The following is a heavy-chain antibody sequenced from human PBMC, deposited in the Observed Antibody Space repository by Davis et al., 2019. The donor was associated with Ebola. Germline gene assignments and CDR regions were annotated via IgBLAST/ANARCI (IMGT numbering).Heavy chain of an antibody. Sequence: AASVKVSCKASGGTFSSYAISWVRQAPGQGLEWMGGIIPIFGIANYAQKFQGRVTITADKSTSTAYMELSSLRSEDTAVYYCARAQFPTTSDHWGQGTLVTVSS. D-gene: IGHD1-1*01. CDR2: IIPIFGIA. CDR3: ARAQFPTTSDH. V-gene: IGHV1-69*10. J-gene: IGHJ4*02. CDR1: GGTFSSYA.